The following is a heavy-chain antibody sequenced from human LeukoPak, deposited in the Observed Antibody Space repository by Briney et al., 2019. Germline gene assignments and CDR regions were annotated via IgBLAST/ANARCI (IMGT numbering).Heavy chain of an antibody. CDR3: AKVNTIFGVVPQDVFDI. J-gene: IGHJ3*02. D-gene: IGHD3-3*01. V-gene: IGHV3-23*01. CDR2: ISDSGGST. Sequence: GGSLRLSCAASGFTFSSYAMSWVRQAPGKGLEWVSAISDSGGSTYYADSVKGRFTISRDNSKNTLYLQMNSLRAEYTAVYYCAKVNTIFGVVPQDVFDIWGQGTMVTASS. CDR1: GFTFSSYA.